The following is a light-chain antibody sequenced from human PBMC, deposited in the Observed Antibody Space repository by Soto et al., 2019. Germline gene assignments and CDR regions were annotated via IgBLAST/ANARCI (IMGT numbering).Light chain of an antibody. CDR3: LQDYNYPWT. V-gene: IGKV1-6*01. Sequence: AIQMTQSPSSLSASVGDRVTITCRASQGFRNELGWYQQKTGKAPKLLIYAASTLQSGVPSRFSGSGSGTDFTITISSLQPEDFATYYCLQDYNYPWTFGQGTKVEIK. J-gene: IGKJ1*01. CDR2: AAS. CDR1: QGFRNE.